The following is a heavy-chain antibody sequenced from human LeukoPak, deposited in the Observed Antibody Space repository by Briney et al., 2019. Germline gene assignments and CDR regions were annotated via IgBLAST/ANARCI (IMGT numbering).Heavy chain of an antibody. D-gene: IGHD2-2*01. CDR2: INHSGST. CDR1: GGSFSGYH. V-gene: IGHV4-34*01. CDR3: ARAYCSSTSCYSVLYFDY. J-gene: IGHJ4*02. Sequence: SETLSLTCAVYGGSFSGYHWSWIRQPPGKGLEWIGEINHSGSTNYNPSLKSRVTISVDTSKNQFSLKLSSVTAADTAVYYCARAYCSSTSCYSVLYFDYRGQGTLVTVSS.